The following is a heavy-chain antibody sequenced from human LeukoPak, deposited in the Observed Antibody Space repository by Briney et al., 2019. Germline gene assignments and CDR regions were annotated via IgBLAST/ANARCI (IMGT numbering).Heavy chain of an antibody. D-gene: IGHD3-10*01. CDR1: GFTFDDYA. CDR3: ARDLSKVALLWFGEPPPNYYGMDV. J-gene: IGHJ6*02. Sequence: PGGSLRLSCAASGFTFDDYAMHWVRQAPGKGLEWVSGISWNSGSIGYADSVKGRFTISRDNAKNSLYLQMNSLRAEDTAVYYCARDLSKVALLWFGEPPPNYYGMDVWGQGTTVTVSS. CDR2: ISWNSGSI. V-gene: IGHV3-9*01.